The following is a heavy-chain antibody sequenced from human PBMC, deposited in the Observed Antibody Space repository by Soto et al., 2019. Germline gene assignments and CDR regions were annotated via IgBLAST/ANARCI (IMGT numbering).Heavy chain of an antibody. CDR3: ARGRAAHGDYAYYFDY. J-gene: IGHJ4*02. V-gene: IGHV1-46*01. CDR1: GYTFTSYY. CDR2: INPSGGST. Sequence: GASVKVSCKASGYTFTSYYMHWVRQANGQGLEWMGIINPSGGSTSYAQKFQGRVTMTRDTSTSTVYMELSSLRSEDTAVYYCARGRAAHGDYAYYFDYWGQGTLVTVSS. D-gene: IGHD4-17*01.